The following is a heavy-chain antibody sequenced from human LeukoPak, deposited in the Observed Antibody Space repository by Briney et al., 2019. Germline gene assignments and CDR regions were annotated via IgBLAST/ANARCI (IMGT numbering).Heavy chain of an antibody. J-gene: IGHJ3*02. CDR2: INPNSGGT. CDR3: AREWSSSLALDI. V-gene: IGHV1-2*04. CDR1: GYTFTGYY. D-gene: IGHD6-6*01. Sequence: ASVKVSCKASGYTFTGYYMHWVRQAPGQGLEWMGWINPNSGGTNYGQKFQGWVTMTRDTSISTAYMELSRLRSDDTAVYYCAREWSSSLALDIWGQGTMVTVSS.